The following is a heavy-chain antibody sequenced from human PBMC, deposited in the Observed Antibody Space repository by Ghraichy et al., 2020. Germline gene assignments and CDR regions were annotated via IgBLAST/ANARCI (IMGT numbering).Heavy chain of an antibody. CDR3: ARDRLSIAVAGTRGAFDI. D-gene: IGHD6-19*01. CDR2: INSDGSST. J-gene: IGHJ3*02. V-gene: IGHV3-74*01. CDR1: GFTFSSYW. Sequence: GGSLRLSCAASGFTFSSYWMHWVRQAPGKGLVWVSRINSDGSSTSYADSVKGRFTISRDNAKNTLYLQMNSLRAEDTAVYYCARDRLSIAVAGTRGAFDIWGQGTMVTVSS.